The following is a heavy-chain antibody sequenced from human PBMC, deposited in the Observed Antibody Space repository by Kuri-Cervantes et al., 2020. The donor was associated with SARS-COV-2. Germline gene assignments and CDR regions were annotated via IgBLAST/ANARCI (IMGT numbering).Heavy chain of an antibody. Sequence: GESLKISCAAPGFTFSSYGMHWVRQAPGKGLEWVAVISYDGSNKYYADSVKGRFTISRDNSKNTLYLQMNSLRAEDTAVYYCAKDHSHDAFDIWGQGTMVTVSS. CDR1: GFTFSSYG. J-gene: IGHJ3*02. CDR3: AKDHSHDAFDI. D-gene: IGHD6-13*01. CDR2: ISYDGSNK. V-gene: IGHV3-30*18.